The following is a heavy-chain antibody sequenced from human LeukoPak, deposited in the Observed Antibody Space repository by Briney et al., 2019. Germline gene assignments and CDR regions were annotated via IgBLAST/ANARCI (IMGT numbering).Heavy chain of an antibody. CDR2: IYYSGST. V-gene: IGHV4-39*01. D-gene: IGHD3-22*01. CDR3: ASRGGIVGGY. Sequence: SETLSLTCTVSGGSISSSSYYWGWICQPPGKGLEWIGSIYYSGSTYYNPSLKSRVTISVDTSKNQFSLKLSSVTAADTAVYYCASRGGIVGGYWGQGTLVTVSS. J-gene: IGHJ4*02. CDR1: GGSISSSSYY.